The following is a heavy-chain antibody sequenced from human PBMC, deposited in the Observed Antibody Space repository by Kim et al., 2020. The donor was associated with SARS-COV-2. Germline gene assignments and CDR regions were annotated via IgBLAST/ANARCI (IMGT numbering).Heavy chain of an antibody. J-gene: IGHJ6*02. V-gene: IGHV3-23*01. CDR2: ISGSGGST. CDR1: GFTFSSYA. CDR3: ATRPGLGMGGMDV. Sequence: GGSLRLSCAASGFTFSSYAMSWVRQAPGKGLEWVSAISGSGGSTYYADSVKGRFTISRDNSKNTLYLQMNSLRAEDTAVYYCATRPGLGMGGMDVWGQGTTVTVSS. D-gene: IGHD7-27*01.